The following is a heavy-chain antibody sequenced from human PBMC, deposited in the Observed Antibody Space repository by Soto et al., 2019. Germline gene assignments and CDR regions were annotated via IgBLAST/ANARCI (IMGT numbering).Heavy chain of an antibody. Sequence: QLQLQESGPGLVKPSETLSLTCTVSGGSISSSSYYWGWIRQPPGKGLEWIGSLYYSGSTYYSPSLKSRVTLSVDTSKNQFSLKLSSVTAADTAVYYCARHGYDNTMVRGVYYYYYYYMDVWGKGTTVTVSS. D-gene: IGHD3-10*01. V-gene: IGHV4-39*01. CDR1: GGSISSSSYY. J-gene: IGHJ6*03. CDR3: ARHGYDNTMVRGVYYYYYYYMDV. CDR2: LYYSGST.